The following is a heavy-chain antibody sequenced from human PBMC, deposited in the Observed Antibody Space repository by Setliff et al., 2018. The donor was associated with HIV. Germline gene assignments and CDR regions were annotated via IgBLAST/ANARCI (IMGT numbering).Heavy chain of an antibody. CDR1: GGSIRSHY. CDR3: ARDQGLELRGDYYYYGMDV. Sequence: PSETLSLTCTVSGGSIRSHYWSWIRQPPGKGLEWMGVFYHTGSTHYNPSLKSRTTMSLDTSRTQVSLKLSSVSAADTAVYYCARDQGLELRGDYYYYGMDVWGQGTTVTVSS. CDR2: FYHTGST. V-gene: IGHV4-59*11. D-gene: IGHD1-7*01. J-gene: IGHJ6*02.